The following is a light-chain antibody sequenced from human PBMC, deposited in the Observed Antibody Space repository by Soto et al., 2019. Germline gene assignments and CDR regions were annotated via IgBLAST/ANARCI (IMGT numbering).Light chain of an antibody. CDR1: SSDVGGYNY. CDR2: EVS. CDR3: TSYAGTYSFFYV. Sequence: ALTQPPSASGSPGQSVTISCTGTSSDVGGYNYVSWYQQHPGKAPKLIIYEVSKRPSGVPDRFSGSKSGNTASLTVSGLQAEDEADYYCTSYAGTYSFFYVFGTGTKLTVL. J-gene: IGLJ1*01. V-gene: IGLV2-8*01.